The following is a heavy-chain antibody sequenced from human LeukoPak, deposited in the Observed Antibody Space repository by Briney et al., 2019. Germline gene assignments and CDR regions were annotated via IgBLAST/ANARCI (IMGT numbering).Heavy chain of an antibody. Sequence: GGSLRLSCAASGFTFSTYDMHCVRQAAGKGLEWVSAIDTAGGTYYPGSVKGRFTISRENTKNSLYLQMNSLRAGDTAVYYCIRESNYYDSSTSPGYFDLWGRGTLVTVSS. J-gene: IGHJ2*01. CDR1: GFTFSTYD. CDR2: IDTAGGT. CDR3: IRESNYYDSSTSPGYFDL. V-gene: IGHV3-13*04. D-gene: IGHD3-22*01.